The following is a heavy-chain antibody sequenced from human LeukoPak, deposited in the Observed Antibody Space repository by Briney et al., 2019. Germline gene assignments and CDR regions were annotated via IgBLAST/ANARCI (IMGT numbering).Heavy chain of an antibody. CDR1: GGSFSGYY. J-gene: IGHJ4*02. V-gene: IGHV4-34*01. CDR2: INHSGST. Sequence: TSETLSLTCAVYGGSFSGYYWSWIRQPPGKGLEWIGEINHSGSTNYNPSLKSRVTISVDTSKNQFSLKLSSVTAADTAVYYCARRGAAAGKWGQGTLVTVSS. CDR3: ARRGAAAGK. D-gene: IGHD6-13*01.